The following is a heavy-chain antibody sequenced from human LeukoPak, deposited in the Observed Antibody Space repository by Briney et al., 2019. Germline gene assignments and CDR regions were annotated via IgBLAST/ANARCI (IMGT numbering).Heavy chain of an antibody. D-gene: IGHD6-13*01. CDR3: AREIYTGIAAAGTFFDY. CDR2: IIPILGIA. J-gene: IGHJ4*02. Sequence: SVKVSCKASGGTFSSYAISWVRQAPGQGLEWMGRIIPILGIANYAQKFQGRVTITADKSTSTAYMELSSLRSEDTAVYYYAREIYTGIAAAGTFFDYWGQGTLVTVSS. CDR1: GGTFSSYA. V-gene: IGHV1-69*04.